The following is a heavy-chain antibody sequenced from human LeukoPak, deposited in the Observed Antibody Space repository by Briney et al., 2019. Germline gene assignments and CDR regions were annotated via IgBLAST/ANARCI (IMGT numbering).Heavy chain of an antibody. CDR2: IKGDGSST. D-gene: IGHD1-1*01. J-gene: IGHJ4*02. CDR1: GFTFSSYW. Sequence: SGGSLRLSCAASGFTFSSYWMHWVRHTPGKGLVWVSRIKGDGSSTSYADSVKGRFTISRDNAKNTLYLQMNSLRAEDTAVYYCKSGGAAPGSFDYWGQGTLVTVSP. V-gene: IGHV3-74*01. CDR3: KSGGAAPGSFDY.